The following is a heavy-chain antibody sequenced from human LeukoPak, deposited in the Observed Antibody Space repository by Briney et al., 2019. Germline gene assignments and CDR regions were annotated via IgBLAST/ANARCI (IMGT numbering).Heavy chain of an antibody. V-gene: IGHV4-34*01. CDR2: INHSGST. J-gene: IGHJ4*02. CDR1: GGSFSGYY. Sequence: SETLSLTCAVYGGSFSGYYWSWIRQPPGKGLEWIGEINHSGSTNYNPSLESRVTISVDTSKNQFSLKLSSVIAADTAVYYCARARAVAGTMDYWGQGTLVTVSS. CDR3: ARARAVAGTMDY. D-gene: IGHD6-19*01.